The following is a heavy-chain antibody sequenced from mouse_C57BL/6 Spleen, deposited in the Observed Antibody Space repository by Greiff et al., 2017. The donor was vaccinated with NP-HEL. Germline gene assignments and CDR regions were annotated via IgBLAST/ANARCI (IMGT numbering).Heavy chain of an antibody. CDR1: GYTFTSYW. CDR3: ARDYGSSPWYFDD. D-gene: IGHD1-1*01. Sequence: VQLQQPGAELVRPGSSVKLSCKASGYTFTSYWMHWVKQRPIQGLEWIGNIDPSDSETHYNQKFKDKATLTVDKSSSTAYMQLSSLTSEDSAVYYCARDYGSSPWYFDDWGTGTTVTVSS. J-gene: IGHJ1*03. CDR2: IDPSDSET. V-gene: IGHV1-52*01.